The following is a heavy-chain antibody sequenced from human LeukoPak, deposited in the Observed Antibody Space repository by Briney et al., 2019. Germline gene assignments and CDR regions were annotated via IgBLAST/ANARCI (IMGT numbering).Heavy chain of an antibody. J-gene: IGHJ5*02. CDR2: IYSSGST. Sequence: SETLSLTCTVSGGSISGSYWSWIRQPPGKGLESIGYIYSSGSTNYNPSLKSRVTIGVDTSRNQFSLKLSSVTAADTAVYYCVRRGGRFDTWGQATLVTVSS. CDR1: GGSISGSY. V-gene: IGHV4-4*09. CDR3: VRRGGRFDT.